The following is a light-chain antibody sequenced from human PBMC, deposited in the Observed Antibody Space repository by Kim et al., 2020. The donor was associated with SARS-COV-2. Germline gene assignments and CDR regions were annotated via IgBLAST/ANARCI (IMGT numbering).Light chain of an antibody. CDR3: CSYAGSYTLV. V-gene: IGLV2-11*01. J-gene: IGLJ2*01. Sequence: GQSVTISCTGTRGDVGGYNYVSWYQQHPGKAPKLMIYDVSKRPSGVPDRFSGSKSGNTASLTISGLQAEDEADYYCCSYAGSYTLVFGGGTQLTVL. CDR1: RGDVGGYNY. CDR2: DVS.